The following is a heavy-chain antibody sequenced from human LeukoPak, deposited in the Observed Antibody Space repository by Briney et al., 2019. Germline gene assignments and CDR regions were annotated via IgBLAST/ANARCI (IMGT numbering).Heavy chain of an antibody. V-gene: IGHV3-74*01. Sequence: PGGSLRLSCAASGFIFNNYWMHWVRQAPGKGLVWVSRINSDGSSTSYADSVKGRFTISRDNAKNTLYLQMNSLRGEDTAVYYCARVRGYDTSDFDYWGQGTLVTVSS. CDR1: GFIFNNYW. CDR3: ARVRGYDTSDFDY. J-gene: IGHJ4*02. D-gene: IGHD3-22*01. CDR2: INSDGSST.